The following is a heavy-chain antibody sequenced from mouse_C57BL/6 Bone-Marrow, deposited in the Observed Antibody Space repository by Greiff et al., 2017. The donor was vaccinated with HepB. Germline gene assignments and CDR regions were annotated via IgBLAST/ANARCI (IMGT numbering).Heavy chain of an antibody. CDR3: ARSRIIFTTVVDYAMDY. Sequence: VKLQESGAELVRPGTSVKVSCKASGYAFTNYLIEWVKQRPGQGLEWIGVINPGSGGTNYNEKFKGKATLTADKSSSTAYMQLSSLTSEDSAVYFCARSRIIFTTVVDYAMDYWGQGTSVTVSS. CDR2: INPGSGGT. J-gene: IGHJ4*01. CDR1: GYAFTNYL. D-gene: IGHD1-1*01. V-gene: IGHV1-54*01.